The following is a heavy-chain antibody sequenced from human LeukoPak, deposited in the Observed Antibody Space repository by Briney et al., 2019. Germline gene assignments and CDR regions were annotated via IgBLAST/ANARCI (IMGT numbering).Heavy chain of an antibody. V-gene: IGHV1-18*01. CDR1: GYTFTSYG. CDR3: ARVYAATIRGYMDV. CDR2: ISAYNGNT. Sequence: ASVKVSCKASGYTFTSYGISWVRQAPGQGLEWMGWISAYNGNTNYAQKLQGRVTMTTDTSTSTAYMELRSLRPDDTAVYYCARVYAATIRGYMDVWGKGTTVTVSS. J-gene: IGHJ6*03. D-gene: IGHD5-12*01.